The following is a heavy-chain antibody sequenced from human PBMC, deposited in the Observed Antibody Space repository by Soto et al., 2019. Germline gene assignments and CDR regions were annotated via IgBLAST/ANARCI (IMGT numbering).Heavy chain of an antibody. D-gene: IGHD1-20*01. V-gene: IGHV1-69*13. CDR1: GGTFSSYA. CDR3: AREGHITRGMDV. J-gene: IGHJ6*02. CDR2: IIPIFGTA. Sequence: VASVKVSCKASGGTFSSYAISWVRQAPGQGLEWMGGIIPIFGTANYAQKFQGRVTITADESTSTAYMELSSLRSEDTAVYYCAREGHITRGMDVWGQGTTVTVSS.